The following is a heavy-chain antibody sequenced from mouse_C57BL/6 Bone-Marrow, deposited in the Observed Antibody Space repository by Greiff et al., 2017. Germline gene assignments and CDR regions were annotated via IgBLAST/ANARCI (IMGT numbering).Heavy chain of an antibody. Sequence: EVKLVESGGDLVKPGGSLTLSCAASGFTFSSYGMSWVRQTPDKRLEWVATISSGGSYTYYPDSVKGRFTISRDNAKNTLYLQMSSLKSEDTAIYYCASRRDDGYWAPFAYWGQGTLVTVSA. CDR2: ISSGGSYT. CDR1: GFTFSSYG. J-gene: IGHJ3*01. D-gene: IGHD2-3*01. V-gene: IGHV5-6*02. CDR3: ASRRDDGYWAPFAY.